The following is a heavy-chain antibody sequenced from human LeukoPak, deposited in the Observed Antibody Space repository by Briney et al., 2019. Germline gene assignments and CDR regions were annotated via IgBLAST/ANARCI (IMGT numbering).Heavy chain of an antibody. Sequence: TGGSLRLSCAASGFTFSSYSMNWVRQAPGKGPEWVSSISSSSSYIYYADSVKGRFTISRDNAKNSLYLQMNSLRAEDTAVYYCARDDSSGYYHDWGQGTLVTVSS. J-gene: IGHJ4*02. CDR1: GFTFSSYS. CDR3: ARDDSSGYYHD. CDR2: ISSSSSYI. V-gene: IGHV3-21*01. D-gene: IGHD3-22*01.